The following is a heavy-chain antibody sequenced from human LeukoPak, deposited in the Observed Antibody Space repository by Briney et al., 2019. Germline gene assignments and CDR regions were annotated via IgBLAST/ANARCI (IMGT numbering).Heavy chain of an antibody. V-gene: IGHV3-33*01. J-gene: IGHJ4*02. CDR2: IWYDGSNK. Sequence: GGSLRLSCAASGFTFSSYGMHWVRQAPGKWLGWVAVIWYDGSNKYYADSVKGRSSISRDNSKNTLYLQMNSLRAEDTAVYYCAREKGYYGSGSYYDYWGQGTLVTVSS. CDR3: AREKGYYGSGSYYDY. D-gene: IGHD3-10*01. CDR1: GFTFSSYG.